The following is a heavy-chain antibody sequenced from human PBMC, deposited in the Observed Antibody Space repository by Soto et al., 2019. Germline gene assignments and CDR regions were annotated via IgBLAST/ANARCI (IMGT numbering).Heavy chain of an antibody. V-gene: IGHV4-39*01. CDR3: ARYSLALRKNNWFDP. CDR1: GDSIISSDFY. D-gene: IGHD2-15*01. J-gene: IGHJ5*02. Sequence: SETLSLTCTVSGDSIISSDFYWGWVRQPPGKGLEWIGSIFYLGSSYYNPSLKSRVTMSVDTSKNQFSLRLRSVTAADTALYFCARYSLALRKNNWFDPWGQGIMVTVS. CDR2: IFYLGSS.